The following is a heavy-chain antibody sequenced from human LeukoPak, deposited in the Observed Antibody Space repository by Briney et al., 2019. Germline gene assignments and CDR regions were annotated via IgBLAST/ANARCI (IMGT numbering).Heavy chain of an antibody. Sequence: PGGSLRLLCGASGYTFSSYAMSCAREAPGKGLEGVSAISGSGGSTYYADSVKGRFTISRDNSKNTLYLQMNSLRDEDTAVYYCAKTPDRRVDYWGQGTLVTVSS. CDR2: ISGSGGST. J-gene: IGHJ4*02. CDR3: AKTPDRRVDY. V-gene: IGHV3-23*01. CDR1: GYTFSSYA. D-gene: IGHD1-14*01.